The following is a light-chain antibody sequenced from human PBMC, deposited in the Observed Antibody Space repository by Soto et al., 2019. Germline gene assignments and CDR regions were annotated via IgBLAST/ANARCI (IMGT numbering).Light chain of an antibody. CDR1: QSISSY. Sequence: DIQMTQSPSSLSASVGDRVTITCRASQSISSYLNWYQQKPGKAPKLLIYAASSLQSGVPSRFSGSGASTDFTLTIISLQPEDFATYYCQQSYSTPPWTFGQGTKVEIK. V-gene: IGKV1-39*01. CDR2: AAS. J-gene: IGKJ1*01. CDR3: QQSYSTPPWT.